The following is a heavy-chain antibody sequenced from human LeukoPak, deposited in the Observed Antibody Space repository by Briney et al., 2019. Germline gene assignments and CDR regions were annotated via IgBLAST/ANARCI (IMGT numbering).Heavy chain of an antibody. CDR1: SGSFRSHY. CDR3: ARDDYGSGRPLY. CDR2: IFYSGGT. D-gene: IGHD3-10*01. V-gene: IGHV4-59*11. Sequence: NPSETLSLTCTGSSGSFRSHYWGWIRQTPGKGLEWIGNIFYSGGTYYSPSLTSRVTISLDASRNQFSLKLNSVTAADTAVYYCARDDYGSGRPLYWGQGTLVTVSS. J-gene: IGHJ4*02.